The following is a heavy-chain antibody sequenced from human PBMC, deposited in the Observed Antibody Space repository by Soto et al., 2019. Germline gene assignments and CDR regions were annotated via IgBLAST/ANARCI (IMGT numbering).Heavy chain of an antibody. J-gene: IGHJ6*02. CDR2: IYPGDSDT. D-gene: IGHD3-22*01. CDR1: GYSFTSYW. Sequence: GESLKISCKGSGYSFTSYWIGWVRQMPGKGLEWMGIIYPGDSDTRCSPSFQGQVTISADKSVSTAYLQWSSLKASDTAMYYCARPNSAYDSSGYTPHYGMDVWGQGTTVTVSS. CDR3: ARPNSAYDSSGYTPHYGMDV. V-gene: IGHV5-51*01.